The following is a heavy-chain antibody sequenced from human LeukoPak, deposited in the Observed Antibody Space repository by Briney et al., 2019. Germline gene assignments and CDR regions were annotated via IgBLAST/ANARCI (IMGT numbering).Heavy chain of an antibody. V-gene: IGHV4-39*06. Sequence: SETLSLTCSVSGGSISSSGYYWGWIRQPPGKGLEWIGRIYDSGGNHYNPSLNRRVPISVDTSKTQFTRRRSAVTPPDRAFYYCARGPYYFDSWGAATLVTVSS. J-gene: IGHJ4*02. CDR3: ARGPYYFDS. CDR2: IYDSGGN. CDR1: GGSISSSGYY.